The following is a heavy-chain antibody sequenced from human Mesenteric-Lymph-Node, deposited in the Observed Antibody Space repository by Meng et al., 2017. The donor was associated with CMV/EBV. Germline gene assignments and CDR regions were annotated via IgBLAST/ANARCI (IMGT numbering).Heavy chain of an antibody. Sequence: SGGTFDTHGLNWVRQAPGQGLEWMGGILPMFGTANYAQKFQGRVTITADESTSTAYMELSSLRSEDTAVYYCARDLNYYGSGSPSDYWGQGTLVTVSS. V-gene: IGHV1-69*01. CDR3: ARDLNYYGSGSPSDY. J-gene: IGHJ4*02. CDR1: GGTFDTHG. D-gene: IGHD3-10*01. CDR2: ILPMFGTA.